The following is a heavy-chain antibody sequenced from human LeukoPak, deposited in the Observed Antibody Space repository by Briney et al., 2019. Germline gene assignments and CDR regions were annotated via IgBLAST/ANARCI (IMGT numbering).Heavy chain of an antibody. J-gene: IGHJ4*02. Sequence: SETLSLTCTVSGGSISSYYWSWIRQPAGKGLEWIGRIYTSGSTNYNPSLKSQVTMSVDTSKNPFSLKLSSLRSEDTAVYYCARGDSSSWFSDYWGQETLLTPSS. V-gene: IGHV4-4*07. CDR3: ARGDSSSWFSDY. D-gene: IGHD6-13*01. CDR2: IYTSGST. CDR1: GGSISSYY.